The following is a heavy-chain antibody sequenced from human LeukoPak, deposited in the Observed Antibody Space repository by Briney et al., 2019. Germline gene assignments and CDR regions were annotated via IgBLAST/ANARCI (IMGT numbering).Heavy chain of an antibody. CDR2: IGIDSGNT. J-gene: IGHJ4*02. CDR3: ARDHNYAFDN. D-gene: IGHD1-1*01. Sequence: GGSLRLSCTASGFPFIEYSMNWVRQAPGKGLEWISYIGIDSGNTKYADSVRGRFTISTDKDKNSLYLQMNSLRVEDTAVYYCARDHNYAFDNWGQGTLVSVAA. CDR1: GFPFIEYS. V-gene: IGHV3-48*01.